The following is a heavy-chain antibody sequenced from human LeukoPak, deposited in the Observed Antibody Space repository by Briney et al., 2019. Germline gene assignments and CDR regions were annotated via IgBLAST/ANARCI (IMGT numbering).Heavy chain of an antibody. CDR3: ARDSGTTGEVKFDP. Sequence: TSSETLSLTCTVSGGSISYYYWNWIRQPAGKGLEWIGRIHTSGRTYYNPSLKSRVSMSVDTSKNQFSLKLSSVTAADTAVYYCARDSGTTGEVKFDPWGQGMLVTVSS. CDR2: IHTSGRT. J-gene: IGHJ5*02. CDR1: GGSISYYY. V-gene: IGHV4-4*07. D-gene: IGHD3-10*01.